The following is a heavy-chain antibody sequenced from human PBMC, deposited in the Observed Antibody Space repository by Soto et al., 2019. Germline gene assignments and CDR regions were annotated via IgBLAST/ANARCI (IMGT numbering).Heavy chain of an antibody. J-gene: IGHJ6*02. CDR1: GFTFDDYG. Sequence: GGSLRLSCAASGFTFDDYGMSWVRQAPGKGLEWVSGINWNGGSTGYADSVKGRFTISRDNAKNYLYLQMNSLRAEDTALYYCARMPMPERDYYDSSGYYFSYYYYGMDVWGQGTTVTVSS. CDR2: INWNGGST. CDR3: ARMPMPERDYYDSSGYYFSYYYYGMDV. D-gene: IGHD3-22*01. V-gene: IGHV3-20*04.